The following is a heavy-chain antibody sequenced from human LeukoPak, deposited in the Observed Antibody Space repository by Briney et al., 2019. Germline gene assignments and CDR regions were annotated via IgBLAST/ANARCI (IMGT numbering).Heavy chain of an antibody. Sequence: GGSLRLSCAASGFTFSSYAMHWVRQAPGKGLEWVAVISYDGSNKYYGDSVKGRFTVSRDNSKNTLYLQMNSLRAEDTAVYYCARRAGAYSHPYDYWGQGTLVTVSS. CDR1: GFTFSSYA. V-gene: IGHV3-30*04. J-gene: IGHJ4*02. D-gene: IGHD4/OR15-4a*01. CDR2: ISYDGSNK. CDR3: ARRAGAYSHPYDY.